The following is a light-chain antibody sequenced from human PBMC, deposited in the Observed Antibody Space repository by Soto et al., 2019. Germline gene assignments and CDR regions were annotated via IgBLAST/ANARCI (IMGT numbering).Light chain of an antibody. CDR2: GNS. Sequence: QSVLTQSPSVSGAPGHRVTISCTGSTSNSGAGYDVYWYQQLPRTAPKLLMYGNSNRPSGVPERFSGSKSGTSASLAITGLQAEDEADYYCQSYDSSLSGAVFGGGTKLTVL. CDR3: QSYDSSLSGAV. J-gene: IGLJ2*01. V-gene: IGLV1-40*01. CDR1: TSNSGAGYD.